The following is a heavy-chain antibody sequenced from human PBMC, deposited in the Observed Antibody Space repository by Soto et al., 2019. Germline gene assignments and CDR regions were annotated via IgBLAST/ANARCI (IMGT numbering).Heavy chain of an antibody. V-gene: IGHV4-30-4*01. CDR3: AREPDIPKARNDF. CDR2: IFHIGTT. D-gene: IGHD3-9*01. J-gene: IGHJ4*02. Sequence: SETLSLTCSVSGDSISSADYFWTWIRQSPGKGLEWMGYIFHIGTTYYNPSLKGRLLISIENSKNQFSLRLTSVTAADSAVYFCAREPDIPKARNDFSGPRTLVTVCS. CDR1: GDSISSADYF.